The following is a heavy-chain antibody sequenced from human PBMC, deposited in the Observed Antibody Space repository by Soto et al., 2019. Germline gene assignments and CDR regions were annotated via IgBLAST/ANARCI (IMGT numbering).Heavy chain of an antibody. CDR1: GFTFSSYG. J-gene: IGHJ4*02. CDR2: ISYDGSNK. V-gene: IGHV3-30*18. D-gene: IGHD3-22*01. Sequence: GGSLRLSCAASGFTFSSYGMHWVRQAPGKGLEWVAVISYDGSNKYYADSVKGRFTISRDNSKNTLYLQMNSLRAEDTAVYYCAKDMIVYNLDHWGQGTLVTVSS. CDR3: AKDMIVYNLDH.